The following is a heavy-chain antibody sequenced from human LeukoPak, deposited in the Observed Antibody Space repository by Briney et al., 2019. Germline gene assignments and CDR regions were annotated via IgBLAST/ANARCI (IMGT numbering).Heavy chain of an antibody. D-gene: IGHD6-13*01. J-gene: IGHJ3*02. Sequence: PGGSLRLSCAASGFTFSTHAMSWVRQAPGKGLEWVSGISGVSGTTYYADSVRGRFTISRDNSKSTIYLQMNSLRAEDTAVYYCAKHGYSSSREAFDIWGQGTMVTVSS. CDR3: AKHGYSSSREAFDI. CDR2: ISGVSGTT. CDR1: GFTFSTHA. V-gene: IGHV3-23*01.